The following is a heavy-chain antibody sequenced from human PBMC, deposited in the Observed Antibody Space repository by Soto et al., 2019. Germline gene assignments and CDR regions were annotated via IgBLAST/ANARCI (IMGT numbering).Heavy chain of an antibody. Sequence: SQTLSLTCPVSGGSISSGGPYWSWIRQPPGKGLEWLGCIHSSGSSYYNPPLKSRLTISVDKPRRQVPLKLNSGTAADTAVYYCARDLGDGYNYATPRAFDIWGQGTMVT. CDR3: ARDLGDGYNYATPRAFDI. J-gene: IGHJ3*02. V-gene: IGHV4-31*03. D-gene: IGHD5-12*01. CDR1: GGSISSGGPY. CDR2: IHSSGSS.